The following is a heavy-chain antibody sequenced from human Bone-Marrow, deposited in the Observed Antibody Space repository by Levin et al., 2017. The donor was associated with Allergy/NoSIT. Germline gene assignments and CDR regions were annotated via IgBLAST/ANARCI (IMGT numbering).Heavy chain of an antibody. CDR2: VYFTGTT. D-gene: IGHD4-17*01. V-gene: IGHV4-59*08. Sequence: SETLSLTCTVSGGSITDHYWGWIRQPPGKGLEWIGYVYFTGTTNYNPSFSSRLIISLDMSKGQFSLKLSSVTAADTGVYFCASGQILYGNVYWGQGSLVTVSS. CDR1: GGSITDHY. CDR3: ASGQILYGNVY. J-gene: IGHJ4*02.